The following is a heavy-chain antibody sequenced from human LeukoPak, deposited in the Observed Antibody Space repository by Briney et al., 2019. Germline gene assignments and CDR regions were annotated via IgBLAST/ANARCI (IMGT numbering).Heavy chain of an antibody. CDR3: ATLRYCSGGSCFPKYFQH. Sequence: KPSETLSLTCTVSGGSISSNYWSWIRQPPGKGLEWIGYIYCSGYTNYNPSLKGRVTMSVDTSKNQFSLKLTSVTAADTAVYYCATLRYCSGGSCFPKYFQHWGQGTLVTVSS. CDR2: IYCSGYT. D-gene: IGHD2-15*01. J-gene: IGHJ1*01. CDR1: GGSISSNY. V-gene: IGHV4-59*08.